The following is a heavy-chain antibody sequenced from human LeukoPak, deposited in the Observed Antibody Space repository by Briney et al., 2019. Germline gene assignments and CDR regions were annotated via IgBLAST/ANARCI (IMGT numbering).Heavy chain of an antibody. CDR3: ARTSSWYYFDY. CDR1: GGSISSYY. D-gene: IGHD6-13*01. CDR2: IYYSGST. Sequence: PSETLSLTCTFSGGSISSYYWSCIRQPPGKGLEWIAYIYYSGSTNYNPSLKSRVTISVDTSKNQFSLKLRSVTAADTAVYYCARTSSWYYFDYWGQGTLVTVSS. J-gene: IGHJ4*02. V-gene: IGHV4-59*08.